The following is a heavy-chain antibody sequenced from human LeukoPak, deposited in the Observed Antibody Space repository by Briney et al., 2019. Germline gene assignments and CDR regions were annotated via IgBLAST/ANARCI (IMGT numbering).Heavy chain of an antibody. V-gene: IGHV3-66*01. Sequence: GGSLRLSCEASGFAVSSSYMTWVRQAPGKGLEWVSVIYSGGTTHCADSVRDRFTLSRDKSKNTLYLQMNILRAEDTAVYYCARDMIDSSASYSGHAFDIWGQGTMVTVSS. J-gene: IGHJ3*02. D-gene: IGHD3-22*01. CDR2: IYSGGTT. CDR1: GFAVSSSY. CDR3: ARDMIDSSASYSGHAFDI.